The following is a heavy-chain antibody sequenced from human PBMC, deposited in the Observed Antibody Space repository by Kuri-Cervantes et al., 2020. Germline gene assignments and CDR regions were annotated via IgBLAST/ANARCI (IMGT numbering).Heavy chain of an antibody. Sequence: LSLTCAASGFTFSSYAMHWVRQAPGKGLEWVAVISYDRSNKYYADSVKGRFTISRDNSKNTLYLQMNSLRAEDTAVYYCAKDRSYRGGDCYDWYFDLWGRGTLVTVSS. CDR2: ISYDRSNK. D-gene: IGHD2-21*02. CDR1: GFTFSSYA. CDR3: AKDRSYRGGDCYDWYFDL. J-gene: IGHJ2*01. V-gene: IGHV3-30*01.